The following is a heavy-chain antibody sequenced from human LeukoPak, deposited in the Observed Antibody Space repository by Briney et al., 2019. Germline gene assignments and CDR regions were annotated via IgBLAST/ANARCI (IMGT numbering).Heavy chain of an antibody. CDR3: ARRGGSNMYYYYYYMDV. V-gene: IGHV5-51*01. CDR1: GYSFTSYW. J-gene: IGHJ6*03. D-gene: IGHD6-13*01. CDR2: IYPGDSDT. Sequence: GESLKISCKGSGYSFTSYWIGWVRQMPGKGLEWMGIIYPGDSDTRHSPSFQGQVTISADKSISTAYLQWSSLKASDTAMYYCARRGGSNMYYYYYYMDVWGKGTTVTVSS.